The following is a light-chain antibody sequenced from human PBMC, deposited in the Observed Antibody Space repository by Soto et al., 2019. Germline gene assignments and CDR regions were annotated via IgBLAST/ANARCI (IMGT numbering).Light chain of an antibody. CDR2: EIN. Sequence: VLTQPPSASGSPGQSVTISCTGTSSDVGAYDYVSWYQQHPGKAPKLMIYEINKRPSGVPDRFSGSKSGNTASLTVSGLQAEDEADYYCSSFAGSNNFPYVFGTGTKVTVL. V-gene: IGLV2-8*01. CDR3: SSFAGSNNFPYV. J-gene: IGLJ1*01. CDR1: SSDVGAYDY.